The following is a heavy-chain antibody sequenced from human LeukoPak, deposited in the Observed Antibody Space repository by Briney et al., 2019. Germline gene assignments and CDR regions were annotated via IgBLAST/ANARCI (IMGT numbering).Heavy chain of an antibody. CDR1: GYTFTNYN. CDR2: MNPNSGNT. J-gene: IGHJ4*02. Sequence: GASVKVSCKASGYTFTNYNINWVRQATGQGLEWMGWMNPNSGNTGYAQKFQGRVTMTRNTSISTAYMELSSLRSQDTAVYYCAAFGELLDYWGQGTLVTVSS. V-gene: IGHV1-8*01. CDR3: AAFGELLDY. D-gene: IGHD3-10*01.